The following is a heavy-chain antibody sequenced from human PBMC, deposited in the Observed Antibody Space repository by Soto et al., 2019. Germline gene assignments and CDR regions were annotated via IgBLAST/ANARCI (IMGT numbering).Heavy chain of an antibody. V-gene: IGHV1-69*06. D-gene: IGHD1-1*01. J-gene: IGHJ6*02. CDR1: GGTFSSYA. CDR3: ARDSPPGLERVDWDYYYYGMDV. Sequence: GASVKVSCKASGGTFSSYAISWVRQAPGQGLEWMGGIIPIFGTANYAQKFQGRVTITADKSTSTAYMELSSLRSEDTAVYYCARDSPPGLERVDWDYYYYGMDVWGQGTTVTVSS. CDR2: IIPIFGTA.